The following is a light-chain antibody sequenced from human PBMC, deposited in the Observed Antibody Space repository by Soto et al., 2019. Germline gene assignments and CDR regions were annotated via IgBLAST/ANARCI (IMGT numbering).Light chain of an antibody. Sequence: EIVLTQSPGTLSLSPGERATLSCRSSQSVSSSYLAWYQQKPGQAPRLLIYDVSSRATGIPDRFSGSGSGTDLTLTISRLEPEDFAVYYCQQYGRSPTFGQGTKVEIK. CDR1: QSVSSSY. V-gene: IGKV3-20*01. CDR3: QQYGRSPT. CDR2: DVS. J-gene: IGKJ1*01.